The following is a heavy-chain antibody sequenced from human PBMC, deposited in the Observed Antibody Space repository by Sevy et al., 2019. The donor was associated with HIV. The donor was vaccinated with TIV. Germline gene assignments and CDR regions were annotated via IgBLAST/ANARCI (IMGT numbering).Heavy chain of an antibody. D-gene: IGHD4-17*01. J-gene: IGHJ6*02. CDR3: ASTVTTTLYYYYGIDV. Sequence: ASVKVSCKASGYTFTGYYMHWVRQAPGQGLEWMGRINPNSGGTNYAQKFQGRVTMTRDTSISTAYMELSRLRSDDTAVYYCASTVTTTLYYYYGIDVWGQGTTVTVSS. CDR1: GYTFTGYY. CDR2: INPNSGGT. V-gene: IGHV1-2*06.